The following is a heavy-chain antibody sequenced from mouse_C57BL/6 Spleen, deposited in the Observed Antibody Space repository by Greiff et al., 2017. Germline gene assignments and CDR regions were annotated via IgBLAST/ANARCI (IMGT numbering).Heavy chain of an antibody. CDR2: IDPSDSET. J-gene: IGHJ3*01. CDR3: ARADYGNYEGFAY. D-gene: IGHD2-1*01. V-gene: IGHV1-52*01. CDR1: GYTFTSYW. Sequence: QVQLQQPGAELVRPGSSVKLSCKASGYTFTSYWMHWVKQRPIQGLEWIGNIDPSDSETHYNQKFKDKATLTVDKSSSTAYMQLSSLTSEDSAVYYCARADYGNYEGFAYWGQGTLVTVSA.